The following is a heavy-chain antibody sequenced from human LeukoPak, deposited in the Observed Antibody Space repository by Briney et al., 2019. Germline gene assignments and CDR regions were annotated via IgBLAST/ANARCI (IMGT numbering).Heavy chain of an antibody. D-gene: IGHD6-13*01. V-gene: IGHV3-7*03. CDR1: GFTFSSYW. Sequence: GGSLRLSCAASGFTFSSYWMSWVRQAPGKGLEWVANIKQDGSEKNYVDSVKGRFTISRDNSKNTLYLQMNSLRAEDTAVYYCARDGTRGFDPWGQGTLVTVSS. J-gene: IGHJ5*02. CDR2: IKQDGSEK. CDR3: ARDGTRGFDP.